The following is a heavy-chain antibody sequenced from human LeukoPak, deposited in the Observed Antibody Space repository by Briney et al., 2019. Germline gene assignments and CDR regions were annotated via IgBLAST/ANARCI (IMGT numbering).Heavy chain of an antibody. CDR3: ARGGAYYDSSGYYRYFDY. CDR2: MNPNSGNT. J-gene: IGHJ4*02. CDR1: GYTFTSYD. D-gene: IGHD3-22*01. V-gene: IGHV1-8*01. Sequence: ASVKVSCXASGYTFTSYDINWVRQATGQGLEWMGWMNPNSGNTGYAQKFQGRVTMTRNTSISTAYMELSSLRSEDTAVYYCARGGAYYDSSGYYRYFDYWGQGTLVTVSS.